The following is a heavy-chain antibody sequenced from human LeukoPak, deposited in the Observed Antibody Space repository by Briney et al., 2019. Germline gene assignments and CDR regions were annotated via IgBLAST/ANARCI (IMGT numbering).Heavy chain of an antibody. V-gene: IGHV3-11*05. Sequence: GGSLRLSCAASGFTFSDYYMSWIRQAPGKGLEWVSYISSSSSYTNYADSVKGRFTISRDNSKNTLYLQMNSLRAAEDTAVYYCAKVGGSFDYNWFDPWGQGTLVTVSS. CDR1: GFTFSDYY. D-gene: IGHD1-26*01. CDR3: AKVGGSFDYNWFDP. J-gene: IGHJ5*02. CDR2: ISSSSSYT.